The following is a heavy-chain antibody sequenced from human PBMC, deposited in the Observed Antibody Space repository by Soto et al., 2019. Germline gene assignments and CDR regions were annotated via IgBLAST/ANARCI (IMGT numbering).Heavy chain of an antibody. D-gene: IGHD2-21*01. V-gene: IGHV1-46*01. CDR3: AKDYRGNHWFDF. Sequence: ASVKVSCKASGDTFTDYYIHWVRQAPGQGLEWMGTVNPSGGHTTYAQHFLGRVTISRDNTRNSLFLQLDSLRSDDTAFYYCAKDYRGNHWFDFWGLGTLVTVS. CDR2: VNPSGGHT. CDR1: GDTFTDYY. J-gene: IGHJ5*01.